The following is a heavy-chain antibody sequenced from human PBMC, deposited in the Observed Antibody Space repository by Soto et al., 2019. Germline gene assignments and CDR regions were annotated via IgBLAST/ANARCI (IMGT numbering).Heavy chain of an antibody. V-gene: IGHV1-69*01. J-gene: IGHJ6*02. CDR2: IIPIFGTA. Sequence: QVQLVQSGAEVKKPGSSVKVSCKASGGTFSSYAISWVRQAPGQGLEWMGGIIPIFGTANYAQKFQGRVTITADESTSTAYMELSSLRSEDTAVYYCARGLGYCSGGSCYSCYYYYHGMDVWGQGTTVTVSS. D-gene: IGHD2-15*01. CDR1: GGTFSSYA. CDR3: ARGLGYCSGGSCYSCYYYYHGMDV.